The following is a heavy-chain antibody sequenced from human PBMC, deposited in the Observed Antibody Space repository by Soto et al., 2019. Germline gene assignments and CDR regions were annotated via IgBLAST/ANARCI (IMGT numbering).Heavy chain of an antibody. V-gene: IGHV4-34*01. CDR2: INHSGST. CDR1: GGSFSGYY. Sequence: QVQLQQWGAGLLKPSETLSLTCAVYGGSFSGYYWSWIRQPPGKGLEWIGEINHSGSTNYNPSLTSRVTLSVDTSKNQFSLKLSSVTAADTAVYYCARPRGDHMGLQNYYYSGMDGWGQGSTVTVSS. CDR3: ARPRGDHMGLQNYYYSGMDG. J-gene: IGHJ6*02. D-gene: IGHD2-21*02.